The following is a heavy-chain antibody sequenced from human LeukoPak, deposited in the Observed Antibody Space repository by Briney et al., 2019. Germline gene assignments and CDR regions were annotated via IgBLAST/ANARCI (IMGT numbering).Heavy chain of an antibody. CDR2: INHSGST. D-gene: IGHD6-13*01. V-gene: IGHV4-34*01. CDR3: AGGGYSSSWCVGY. CDR1: GGSFSGYY. Sequence: PSETLSLTCAVYGGSFSGYYWSWIRQPPGKGLEWIGEINHSGSTNYNPSLKSRVTISVDTSKNQFSLKLSSVTAADTAVYYCAGGGYSSSWCVGYWGQGTLVTVSS. J-gene: IGHJ4*02.